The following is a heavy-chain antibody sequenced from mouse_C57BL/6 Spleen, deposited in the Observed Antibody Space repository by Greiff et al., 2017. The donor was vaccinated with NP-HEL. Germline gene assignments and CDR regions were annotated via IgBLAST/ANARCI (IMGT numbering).Heavy chain of an antibody. V-gene: IGHV1-52*01. CDR3: ASLNWDGYFDY. Sequence: QVQLKQPGAELVRPGSSVKLSCKASGYTFTSYWMHWVKQRPIQGLEWIGNIDPSDSETHYNQKFKDKATLTVDKSSSTAYMQLSSLTSEDSAVYYCASLNWDGYFDYWGQGTTLTVSS. D-gene: IGHD4-1*01. J-gene: IGHJ2*01. CDR2: IDPSDSET. CDR1: GYTFTSYW.